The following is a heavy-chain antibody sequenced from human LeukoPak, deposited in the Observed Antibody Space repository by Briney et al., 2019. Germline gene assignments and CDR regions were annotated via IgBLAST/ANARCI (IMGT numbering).Heavy chain of an antibody. Sequence: SETLSLTCPVSGGSVSSSRYYWGWIRQPPGKGLEWIGSIYYTGSTYYNPSLKSRVTISVDTSKNQFSLKLSSVTAADTAVYYCARQEYSSFGDYWGQGTLVTVSS. J-gene: IGHJ4*02. D-gene: IGHD6-6*01. CDR2: IYYTGST. V-gene: IGHV4-39*01. CDR3: ARQEYSSFGDY. CDR1: GGSVSSSRYY.